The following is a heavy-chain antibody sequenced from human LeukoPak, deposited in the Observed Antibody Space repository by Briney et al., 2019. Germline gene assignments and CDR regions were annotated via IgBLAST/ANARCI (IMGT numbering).Heavy chain of an antibody. CDR1: GFAFTNAW. V-gene: IGHV3-15*01. CDR2: IKSKTDGGTT. CDR3: TTLLGMVRGLNWFDP. J-gene: IGHJ5*02. Sequence: PGGSLRLSCAASGFAFTNAWMSWVRQAPGKGLEWVGRIKSKTDGGTTDYAAPVKGRFTISRDDSKNTLYLQMNSLKTEDTAVYYCTTLLGMVRGLNWFDPWGQGTLVTVSS. D-gene: IGHD3-10*01.